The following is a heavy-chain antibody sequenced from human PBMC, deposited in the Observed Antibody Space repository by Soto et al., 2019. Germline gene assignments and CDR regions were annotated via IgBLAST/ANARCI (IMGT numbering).Heavy chain of an antibody. V-gene: IGHV5-51*01. Sequence: GALKISCRGSGYTFTDYWIGWVRQRPGKGLGWVGISYTGDSATSYSPSFQGHVIITVDKSTNTAFLQWNTLKASDTAMYYFASYISNFRCYDYSMDPWGQGTTVTVSS. J-gene: IGHJ6*02. CDR3: ASYISNFRCYDYSMDP. CDR1: GYTFTDYW. CDR2: SYTGDSAT. D-gene: IGHD4-4*01.